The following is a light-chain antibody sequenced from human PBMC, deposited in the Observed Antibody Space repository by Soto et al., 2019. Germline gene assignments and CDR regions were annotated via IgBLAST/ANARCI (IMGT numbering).Light chain of an antibody. CDR2: DAS. CDR1: QTFSSH. Sequence: EIVLTQSPATLSLSPGERATLSCRASQTFSSHLAWYQQKPGQAPRLLIYDASKRATGIPARFSGRGSGTDFTPTISSLEPEDFAVYYCQQRSNWPPVITFGQGTRLEIK. V-gene: IGKV3-11*01. J-gene: IGKJ5*01. CDR3: QQRSNWPPVIT.